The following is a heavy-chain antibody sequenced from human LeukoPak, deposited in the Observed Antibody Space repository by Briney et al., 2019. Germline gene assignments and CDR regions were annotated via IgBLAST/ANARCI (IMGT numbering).Heavy chain of an antibody. CDR3: ARHRAVDSSGYYSTYYYYYMDV. Sequence: SETLSLTCTVSGGSISSFYWIWIRQPPGKGLEGIGYIYYSGSTNYNPSLKSRVTISVDTSKNQFSLKLSSVTAADTAVYYCARHRAVDSSGYYSTYYYYYMDVWGKGTTVTISS. D-gene: IGHD3-22*01. CDR2: IYYSGST. V-gene: IGHV4-59*01. J-gene: IGHJ6*03. CDR1: GGSISSFY.